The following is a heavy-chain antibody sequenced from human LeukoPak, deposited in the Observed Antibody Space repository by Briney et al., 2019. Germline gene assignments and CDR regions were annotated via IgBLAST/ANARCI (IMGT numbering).Heavy chain of an antibody. J-gene: IGHJ4*02. CDR1: GGSISSSSYY. CDR3: ASLGLAIYYFDY. V-gene: IGHV4-39*01. D-gene: IGHD3/OR15-3a*01. Sequence: PSETLSLTCTVSGGSISSSSYYWGWIRQPPGKGLEWIGSIYYSGSTYYNPSLKSRVIISVDTSKNQFSLKLSSVTAADTAVYYCASLGLAIYYFDYWGQGTLVTVSS. CDR2: IYYSGST.